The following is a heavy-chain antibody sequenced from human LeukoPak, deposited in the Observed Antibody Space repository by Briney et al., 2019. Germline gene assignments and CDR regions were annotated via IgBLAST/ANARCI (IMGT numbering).Heavy chain of an antibody. D-gene: IGHD2-2*01. CDR1: GGTFSCYA. J-gene: IGHJ4*02. CDR2: IIPIFGTA. Sequence: ASVKVSCKASGGTFSCYAISWVRQAPGQGLEWMGGIIPIFGTANYAQKFQGRVTVTRDTSTSTVYMDLSSLSSEDTAVYYCVREDAHTYYFDFWGPGTLVTVSS. CDR3: VREDAHTYYFDF. V-gene: IGHV1-69*05.